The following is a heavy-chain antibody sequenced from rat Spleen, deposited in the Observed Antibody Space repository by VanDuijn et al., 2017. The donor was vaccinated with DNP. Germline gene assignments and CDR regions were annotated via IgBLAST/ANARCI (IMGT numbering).Heavy chain of an antibody. CDR2: ISYSGST. V-gene: IGHV3-1*01. D-gene: IGHD3-1*01. CDR1: GYSITSNY. CDR3: ARFGPDLDY. Sequence: EVQLQESGPGLVKPSQSLSLTCSVTGYSITSNYWGWIRKFPGRRMEWMAYISYSGSTSYNPSLKSRISITRDTSKNQFFLQLNSVTTDDTATYYCARFGPDLDYWGQGVMVTVSS. J-gene: IGHJ2*01.